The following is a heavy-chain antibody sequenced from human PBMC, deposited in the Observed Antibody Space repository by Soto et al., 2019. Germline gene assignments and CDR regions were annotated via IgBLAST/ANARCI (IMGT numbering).Heavy chain of an antibody. Sequence: GGSLRLSCAASGFTLSSYGMHWVRQAPGKGLEWVAVISYDGSNKYYADSVKGRFTISRDNSKNTLYLQMNSLRAEDTAVYYCAKGIYYYDSSGLDYWGQGTLVTVSS. J-gene: IGHJ4*02. CDR1: GFTLSSYG. V-gene: IGHV3-30*18. CDR3: AKGIYYYDSSGLDY. CDR2: ISYDGSNK. D-gene: IGHD3-22*01.